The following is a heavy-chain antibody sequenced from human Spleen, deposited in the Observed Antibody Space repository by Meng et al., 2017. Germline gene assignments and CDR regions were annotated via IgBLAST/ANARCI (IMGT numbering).Heavy chain of an antibody. V-gene: IGHV3-33*01. CDR2: IWYDGSNK. Sequence: GESLKISCAASGFTFSSYGMHWVRQAPGKGLEWVAVIWYDGSNKNYADSVKGRFTISRDNSKNTVYLQMNSLRDDDTAVYYCARGHYNMDVWGQGTTVTVSS. CDR3: ARGHYNMDV. J-gene: IGHJ6*02. CDR1: GFTFSSYG.